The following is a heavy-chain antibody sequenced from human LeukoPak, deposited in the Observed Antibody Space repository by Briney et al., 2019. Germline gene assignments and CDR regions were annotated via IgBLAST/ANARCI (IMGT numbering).Heavy chain of an antibody. V-gene: IGHV3-23*01. CDR2: IYGGGTNT. D-gene: IGHD6-19*01. J-gene: IGHJ4*02. CDR3: AKRITEAAGIYFDS. Sequence: GGSLRLSCAGSGFGFSSFAMTWVRQAPGKGLEWVSTIYGGGTNTFYADSVKGRFTISRDDSKNMQFLEMDSLRPEDTAVYFCAKRITEAAGIYFDSWGQGTLVTVSS. CDR1: GFGFSSFA.